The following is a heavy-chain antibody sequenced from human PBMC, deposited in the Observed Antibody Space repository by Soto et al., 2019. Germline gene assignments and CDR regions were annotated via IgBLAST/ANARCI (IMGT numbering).Heavy chain of an antibody. J-gene: IGHJ4*02. Sequence: QVQLQESRPGLVKPSETLSLTCSVAGGSISSHYWSWIRMSPGNGLKWLGHVSYSGSSTYHPSLKSRVTIPIDTYKNQFSLNLRSVSALDTAVYYCTRLFGIDSPMDFFDQWGQGTLVTVSS. D-gene: IGHD3-3*01. CDR3: TRLFGIDSPMDFFDQ. CDR2: VSYSGSS. V-gene: IGHV4-59*11. CDR1: GGSISSHY.